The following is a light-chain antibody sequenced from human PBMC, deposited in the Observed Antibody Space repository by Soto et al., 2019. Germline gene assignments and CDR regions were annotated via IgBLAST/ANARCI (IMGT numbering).Light chain of an antibody. Sequence: QSALTQPPSASGSPGQSVTISCTGTSSDVGGYNYVSWYQQHPGKAPKLMIYEVSKRPSGVPDRFSGSKSGNTASLTVSGLHAEDEADYYCISYAGSNNLGVFGTGTKLTVL. J-gene: IGLJ1*01. CDR2: EVS. CDR3: ISYAGSNNLGV. V-gene: IGLV2-8*01. CDR1: SSDVGGYNY.